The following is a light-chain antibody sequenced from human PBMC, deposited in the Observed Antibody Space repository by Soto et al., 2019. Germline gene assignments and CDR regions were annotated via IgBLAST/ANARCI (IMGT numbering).Light chain of an antibody. CDR2: AAS. V-gene: IGKV3-20*01. Sequence: EIVLTQSPGTLSLSPGERATLSCRASQSIRGDFVAWYQQKPGQAPRLLISAASNRATGIPDSFSASGSGTDFSLTIRGLETEDFAVYYCQQYGTSPLTFGGGTKVEIK. CDR3: QQYGTSPLT. CDR1: QSIRGDF. J-gene: IGKJ4*01.